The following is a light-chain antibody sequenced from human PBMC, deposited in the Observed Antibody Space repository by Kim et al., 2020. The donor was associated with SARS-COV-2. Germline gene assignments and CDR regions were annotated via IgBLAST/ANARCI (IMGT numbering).Light chain of an antibody. CDR2: GAS. J-gene: IGKJ4*01. CDR3: QQYGSSPLT. CDR1: QSVSSSY. Sequence: SPGERATLARMASQSVSSSYLAWYQQKPGQAPRLLIYGASSRATGIPDRFSGSGSGTDFTLTISRLEPEDFAVYYCQQYGSSPLTFGGGTKVDIK. V-gene: IGKV3-20*01.